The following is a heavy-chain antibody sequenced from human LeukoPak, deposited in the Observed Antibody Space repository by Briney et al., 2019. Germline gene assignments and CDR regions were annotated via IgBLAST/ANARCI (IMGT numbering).Heavy chain of an antibody. CDR1: GASFSGYY. Sequence: SETLSLTCAVYGASFSGYYWSWVRQPPGKGLEWIGEINHSGSTNYNPSLKSRVTISVDTSKNQFSLKLSSVTAADTAVYYCGVRKGRAVAGTNFDYWGQGTLVTVSS. D-gene: IGHD6-19*01. V-gene: IGHV4-34*01. J-gene: IGHJ4*02. CDR2: INHSGST. CDR3: GVRKGRAVAGTNFDY.